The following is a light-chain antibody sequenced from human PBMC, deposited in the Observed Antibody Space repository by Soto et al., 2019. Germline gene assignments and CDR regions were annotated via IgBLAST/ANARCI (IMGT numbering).Light chain of an antibody. CDR2: DVS. V-gene: IGLV2-14*01. CDR3: SSYTSSSTV. J-gene: IGLJ2*01. Sequence: QSALTQPASVSGSPGQSITISCTGISSDVGGYNYVSWYQQHPGKAPKLMIYDVSNRPSGVSNRSSGSKSGNTASLTISGLKAEDEADYYCSSYTSSSTVFGGGTKLTVL. CDR1: SSDVGGYNY.